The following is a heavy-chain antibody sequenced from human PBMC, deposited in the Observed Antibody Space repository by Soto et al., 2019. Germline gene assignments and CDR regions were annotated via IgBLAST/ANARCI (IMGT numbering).Heavy chain of an antibody. CDR1: GYTFTSHG. D-gene: IGHD6-19*01. CDR3: ARVRPSSGWFYFDY. CDR2: ISAYNGNT. Sequence: ASVKVSCKASGYTFTSHGISWVRQAPGQGLEWMGWISAYNGNTNYAQKLQGRVTMTTDTSTSTAYMELRSLRSDDTAVYYCARVRPSSGWFYFDYWGQGTLVTVSS. V-gene: IGHV1-18*01. J-gene: IGHJ4*02.